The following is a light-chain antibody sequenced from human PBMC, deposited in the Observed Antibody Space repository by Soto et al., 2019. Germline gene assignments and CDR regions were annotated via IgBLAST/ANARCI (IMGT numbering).Light chain of an antibody. CDR1: QSINRW. Sequence: DIQMTQSPSTLSASVEDRVTITCRARQSINRWLAWYQQNPGKAPMLLIYKASSLQSGVPSRFSGGGSGTEFTLTSSSLQPDDFANYYCQQDNHLYTFGQGTKLEIK. V-gene: IGKV1-5*03. CDR3: QQDNHLYT. J-gene: IGKJ2*01. CDR2: KAS.